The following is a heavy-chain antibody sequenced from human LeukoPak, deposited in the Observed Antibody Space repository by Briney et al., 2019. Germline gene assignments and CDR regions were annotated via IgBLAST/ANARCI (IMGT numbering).Heavy chain of an antibody. J-gene: IGHJ4*02. CDR2: IYHTGSA. V-gene: IGHV4-30-4*01. CDR1: GGSISSDEYY. CDR3: ARGHRQGRYSGSYCYFDY. D-gene: IGHD1-26*01. Sequence: SETLSLTCTVSGGSISSDEYYWSWIRQPPGKGLEWIGYIYHTGSAYYNPSLKSRVTISVDTSKNQFSLKLSSVTAADTAVYYCARGHRQGRYSGSYCYFDYWGQGTLVTVSS.